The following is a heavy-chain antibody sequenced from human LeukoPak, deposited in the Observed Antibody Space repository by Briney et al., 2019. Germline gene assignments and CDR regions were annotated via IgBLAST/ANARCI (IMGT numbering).Heavy chain of an antibody. CDR3: AKDRGSSGWSSFDY. V-gene: IGHV3-23*01. D-gene: IGHD6-19*01. J-gene: IGHJ4*02. CDR2: ISGSGGST. CDR1: GFTFSSYG. Sequence: GGTLRLSCAASGFTFSSYGMSWVRQAPGKGLEWVSAISGSGGSTYYADSVKGRFTISRDNSKNTLYLQMNSLRAEDTAVYYCAKDRGSSGWSSFDYWGQGTLVTVSS.